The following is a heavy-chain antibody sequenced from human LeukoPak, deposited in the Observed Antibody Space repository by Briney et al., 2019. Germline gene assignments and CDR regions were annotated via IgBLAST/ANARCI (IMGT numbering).Heavy chain of an antibody. V-gene: IGHV6-1*01. CDR3: ARRFDLGGDSSGPTRPWYFDL. CDR2: TYYRSKWYD. D-gene: IGHD3-22*01. J-gene: IGHJ2*01. CDR1: GDSVSSNIAV. Sequence: SQTLSLTCAISGDSVSSNIAVWNWIRQSPSRGLEWLGRTYYRSKWYDEYAVSVKSRITINPDTSKNQFSLKLSSVTAADTAVYYCARRFDLGGDSSGPTRPWYFDLWGRGTLVTVSS.